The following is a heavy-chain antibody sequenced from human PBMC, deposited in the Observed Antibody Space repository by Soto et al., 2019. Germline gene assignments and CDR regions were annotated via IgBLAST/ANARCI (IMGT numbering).Heavy chain of an antibody. D-gene: IGHD1-26*01. CDR1: GFTFSSYA. J-gene: IGHJ4*02. Sequence: EVQLLESGGGLVQPGGSLRLSCAASGFTFSSYAMRWVRQAPVKGLEWVSAISGSGGSTYYADAVKGRFTISRDNSKNTLSLQMNSLRAEHTAVYYCARRGSGSYYDYWGQGTLVTVSS. CDR3: ARRGSGSYYDY. V-gene: IGHV3-23*01. CDR2: ISGSGGST.